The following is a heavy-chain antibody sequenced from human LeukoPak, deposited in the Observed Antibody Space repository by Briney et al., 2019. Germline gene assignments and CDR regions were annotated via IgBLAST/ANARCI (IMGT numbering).Heavy chain of an antibody. CDR2: IIPIFGTA. Sequence: SVKVSCKASGGTFSSYAISWVRQAPGQGLEWMGGIIPIFGTANYAQKFQGRVTITADESTSTAYMELGSLRSEDTAVYYCARFITGTGDAFDIWGQGTMVTVSS. CDR3: ARFITGTGDAFDI. D-gene: IGHD1-20*01. J-gene: IGHJ3*02. V-gene: IGHV1-69*13. CDR1: GGTFSSYA.